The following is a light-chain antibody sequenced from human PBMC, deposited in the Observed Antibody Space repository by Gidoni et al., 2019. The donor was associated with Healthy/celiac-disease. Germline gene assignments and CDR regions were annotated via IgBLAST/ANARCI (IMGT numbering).Light chain of an antibody. V-gene: IGKV4-1*01. J-gene: IGKJ2*01. CDR1: QSVLYSSKNKTY. CDR3: QQYYSTPYT. Sequence: DIVMTQSPHSLAVSLGERATINCKSSQSVLYSSKNKTYLAWYQQKPGQPPKLIIYWAYTRESGVPDRFSGSGSGTDFTLTISSLQAEDVAVYYCQQYYSTPYTFXQXTKLEIK. CDR2: WAY.